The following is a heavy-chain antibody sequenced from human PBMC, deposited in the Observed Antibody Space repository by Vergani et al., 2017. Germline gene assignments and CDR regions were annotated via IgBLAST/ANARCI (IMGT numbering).Heavy chain of an antibody. D-gene: IGHD3-22*01. V-gene: IGHV3-21*01. CDR1: GFTFSSYS. CDR2: ISSSSSYI. CDR3: ARGRTYNYYDSSGYYYVRGYFDY. Sequence: EVQLVESGGGLVKPGGSLRLSCAASGFTFSSYSMNWVRQAPGKGLEWVSSISSSSSYIYYADSVKGRFTISRDNAKNSLYLQMNSLRAEDTAVYYCARGRTYNYYDSSGYYYVRGYFDYWGQGTLVTVSS. J-gene: IGHJ4*02.